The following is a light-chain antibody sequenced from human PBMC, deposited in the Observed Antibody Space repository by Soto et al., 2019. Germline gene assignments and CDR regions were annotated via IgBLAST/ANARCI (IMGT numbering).Light chain of an antibody. J-gene: IGKJ4*01. V-gene: IGKV3-15*01. CDR3: QQYTEWPLT. CDR1: QSVSSN. Sequence: EIVMTQSPATLSVSPGERATLSCRASQSVSSNLAWYQQKPGQAPRLLIYGASTRATGIPARFSGSGSGTEVTLTISSLQSEDFEVYYCQQYTEWPLTFGGGTKVEIK. CDR2: GAS.